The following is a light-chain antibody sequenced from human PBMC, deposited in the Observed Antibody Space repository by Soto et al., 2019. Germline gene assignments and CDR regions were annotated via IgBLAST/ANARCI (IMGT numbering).Light chain of an antibody. CDR1: SSDVGAYNY. CDR2: DVS. V-gene: IGLV2-14*01. J-gene: IGLJ2*01. CDR3: SSYASSSTVI. Sequence: QSALTQPASVSGSPGRSITISCTGTSSDVGAYNYVSWYQQHPVKAPKLMIYDVSSRPSGISNRFSGSKSGNTASLTISGVQAEDEADYYCSSYASSSTVIFGGGTKVTVL.